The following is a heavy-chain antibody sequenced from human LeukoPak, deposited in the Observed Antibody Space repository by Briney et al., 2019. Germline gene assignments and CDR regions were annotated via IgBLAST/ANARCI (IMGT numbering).Heavy chain of an antibody. CDR3: ARELAALGPSYAFDI. D-gene: IGHD6-13*01. V-gene: IGHV6-1*01. J-gene: IGHJ3*02. CDR2: TYYRSKWYN. CDR1: GDSVSNNSAA. Sequence: SQTLSLTFAISGDSVSNNSAAWNWIRQSPSRGLECLGRTYYRSKWYNDYAVSVKSRITINQDTSKNQFSLQLNSVTPEDTAVYYCARELAALGPSYAFDIWGQGTMVTVSS.